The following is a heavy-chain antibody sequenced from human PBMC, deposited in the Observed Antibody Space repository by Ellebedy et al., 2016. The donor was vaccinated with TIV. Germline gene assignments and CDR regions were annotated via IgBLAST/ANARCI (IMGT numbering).Heavy chain of an antibody. CDR1: GFTFSSYG. CDR3: AREIRMGLWFGELRPFDY. V-gene: IGHV3-33*08. D-gene: IGHD3-10*01. CDR2: IWYDGSNK. J-gene: IGHJ4*02. Sequence: GESLKISCAASGFTFSSYGMHWVRQAPGKGLEWVAVIWYDGSNKYYADSVKGRFTISRDNSKNTLYLQMNSLRAEDTAVYYCAREIRMGLWFGELRPFDYWGQGTLVTVSS.